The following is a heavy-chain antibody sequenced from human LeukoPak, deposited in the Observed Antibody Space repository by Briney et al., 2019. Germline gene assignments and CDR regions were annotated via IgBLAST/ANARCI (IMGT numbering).Heavy chain of an antibody. CDR2: IIPIFGTA. J-gene: IGHJ5*02. D-gene: IGHD1-20*01. V-gene: IGHV1-69*13. Sequence: GASVKVSCKASGGTFSSYAISWVRQAPGQGLEWMGGIIPIFGTANYAQKFQGRVTITADESTSTAYMELSSLRSEDTAVYYCAREYNWNDGHNWFDPWGQGTLVTVSS. CDR3: AREYNWNDGHNWFDP. CDR1: GGTFSSYA.